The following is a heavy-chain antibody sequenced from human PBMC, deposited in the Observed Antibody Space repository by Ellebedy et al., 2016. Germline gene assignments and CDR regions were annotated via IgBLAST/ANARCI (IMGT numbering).Heavy chain of an antibody. CDR1: GDSVSRNIVA. J-gene: IGHJ4*02. Sequence: SQTLSLTCAISGDSVSRNIVAWNWIRQSPPRGLEWLGRTYYTSKWDNDYAASVKSRITINPDTSKNQFSLQLSSVTPEDTAVYYCARGRGRYYAVIDYWGQGTLVTVSS. CDR3: ARGRGRYYAVIDY. V-gene: IGHV6-1*01. D-gene: IGHD1-26*01. CDR2: TYYTSKWDN.